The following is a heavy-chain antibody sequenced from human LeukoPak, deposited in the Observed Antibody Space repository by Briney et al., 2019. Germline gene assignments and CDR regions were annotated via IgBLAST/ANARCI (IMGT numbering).Heavy chain of an antibody. CDR2: IRYDAINK. J-gene: IGHJ4*02. CDR3: GRGMRDYYGLDY. D-gene: IGHD3-10*01. Sequence: GGSLRLSCAASRFTFSSYGMHWVRQAPGKGLEWVAFIRYDAINKYYADSVRGRFTISRDNAKNTLYLQMNRLTVEDTAVYYCGRGMRDYYGLDYWGQGFLVTVSS. V-gene: IGHV3-30*02. CDR1: RFTFSSYG.